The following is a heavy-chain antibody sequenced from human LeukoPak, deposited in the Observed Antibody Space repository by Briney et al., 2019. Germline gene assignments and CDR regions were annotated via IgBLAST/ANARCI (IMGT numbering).Heavy chain of an antibody. V-gene: IGHV1-18*01. CDR3: VTVGRLHYVLED. Sequence: ASVKVSCKTSGHTFPKNGISWVRQAPGQGLEWMGWVVGHTGHTKYTQKFQGRVIMTTDTSTATSYMELRSLKYDDTAIYYCVTVGRLHYVLEDWGQGTLLTVSS. CDR1: GHTFPKNG. J-gene: IGHJ4*02. CDR2: VVGHTGHT. D-gene: IGHD1-20*01.